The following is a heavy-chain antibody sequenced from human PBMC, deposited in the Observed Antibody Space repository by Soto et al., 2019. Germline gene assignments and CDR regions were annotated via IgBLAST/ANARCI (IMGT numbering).Heavy chain of an antibody. V-gene: IGHV3-23*01. Sequence: GGSLSLSCAASGFTFSSYGMSWVRQAPGKGLEWVSDISGSGGSTYYADSVKGRFTISRDNPKNMLYLQMNSLRDEDTAVYYCGSSYSFYYSFYMDVWGKGTTVTVSS. D-gene: IGHD2-15*01. J-gene: IGHJ6*03. CDR2: ISGSGGST. CDR3: GSSYSFYYSFYMDV. CDR1: GFTFSSYG.